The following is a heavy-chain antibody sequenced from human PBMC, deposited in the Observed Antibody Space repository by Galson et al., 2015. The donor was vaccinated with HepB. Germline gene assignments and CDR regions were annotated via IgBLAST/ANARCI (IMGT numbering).Heavy chain of an antibody. CDR1: GFTVSSNY. CDR2: IYSGGST. D-gene: IGHD4-17*01. J-gene: IGHJ6*02. CDR3: ARALSTVASWGVEYYYYGMDV. V-gene: IGHV3-53*01. Sequence: SLRLSCAASGFTVSSNYMSWVRQAPGKGLEWVSVIYSGGSTYYADSVKGRFTISRDNSKNTLYLQMNSLRAEDTAVYYCARALSTVASWGVEYYYYGMDVWGQGTTVTVSS.